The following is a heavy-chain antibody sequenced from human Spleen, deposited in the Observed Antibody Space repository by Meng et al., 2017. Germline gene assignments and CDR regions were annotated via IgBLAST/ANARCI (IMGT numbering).Heavy chain of an antibody. CDR2: INGVFGTT. CDR1: GGIFRNSV. J-gene: IGHJ4*02. CDR3: ARGKESGYYYNSVYYFDY. D-gene: IGHD3-22*01. V-gene: IGHV1-69*05. Sequence: SVKVSCKTPGGIFRNSVVGWVRQAPGQGLEWMGGINGVFGTTNYAQKFQGRVTITTDESTSTVYMELARLTSEDTAVYYCARGKESGYYYNSVYYFDYWGQGTLVTVSS.